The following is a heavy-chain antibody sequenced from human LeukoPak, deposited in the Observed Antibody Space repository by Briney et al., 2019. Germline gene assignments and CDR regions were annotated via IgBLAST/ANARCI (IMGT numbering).Heavy chain of an antibody. Sequence: VASVKVSCKASGGTFSSYAISWVRQAPGQGLEWMGWINPNSGGTNYAQKFQGWVTTTRDTSISTAYMELSRLRSDDTAVYYCARDQHHYYYGMDVWGQGTTVTVSS. J-gene: IGHJ6*02. CDR3: ARDQHHYYYGMDV. D-gene: IGHD6-13*01. V-gene: IGHV1-2*04. CDR2: INPNSGGT. CDR1: GGTFSSYA.